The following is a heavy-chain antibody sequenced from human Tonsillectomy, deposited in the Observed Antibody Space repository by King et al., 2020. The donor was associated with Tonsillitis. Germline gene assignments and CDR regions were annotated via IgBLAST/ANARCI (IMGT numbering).Heavy chain of an antibody. CDR2: IGTAGDT. J-gene: IGHJ3*02. D-gene: IGHD1-26*01. CDR3: AGYSGSSDAFDI. CDR1: GFTFSSYD. Sequence: VQLVESGGGLVQPGGSLRLSCAASGFTFSSYDMHWVRQATGKGLEWVSAIGTAGDTYYPGSVKGRFTISRENAKNSLYLQMNSLRAGDTAVYYCAGYSGSSDAFDIWGQGTMVTVSS. V-gene: IGHV3-13*04.